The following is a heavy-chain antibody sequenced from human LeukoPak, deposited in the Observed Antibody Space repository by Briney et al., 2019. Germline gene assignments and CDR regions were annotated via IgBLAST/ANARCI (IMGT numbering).Heavy chain of an antibody. CDR1: GFTFSSYD. D-gene: IGHD6-13*01. CDR3: ARGPRAYKYSSSWYFDY. V-gene: IGHV3-13*01. J-gene: IGHJ4*02. Sequence: GGSLRLSCAASGFTFSSYDMHWVRQATGKGLEWVSDIDTAGDTYYPGSVKGRFTISRENAKNSLYLQMNSLRAGDTAVYYCARGPRAYKYSSSWYFDYWGQGTLVTVSS. CDR2: IDTAGDT.